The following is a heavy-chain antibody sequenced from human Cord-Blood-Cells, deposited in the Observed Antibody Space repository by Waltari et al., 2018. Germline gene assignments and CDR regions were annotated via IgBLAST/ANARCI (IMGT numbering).Heavy chain of an antibody. CDR1: GFTFSSYA. CDR3: ATGGAPFDY. CDR2: ISYDGSNK. J-gene: IGHJ4*02. V-gene: IGHV3-30*04. Sequence: QVQLVESGGGVVQPGRSLRLSCAASGFTFSSYAMHWVRQAPGKGLEWVAVISYDGSNKYYADSVKGRFTISRDNSKNTLYLQMNSLRAEDTAVYYCATGGAPFDYWGQGTLVTVSS.